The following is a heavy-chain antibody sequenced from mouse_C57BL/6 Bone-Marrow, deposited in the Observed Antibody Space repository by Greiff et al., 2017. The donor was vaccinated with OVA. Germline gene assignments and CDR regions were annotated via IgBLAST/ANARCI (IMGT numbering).Heavy chain of an antibody. CDR3: TRGAGTWFAY. V-gene: IGHV1-15*01. CDR1: GYTFTDYE. D-gene: IGHD3-3*01. J-gene: IGHJ3*01. Sequence: VKLMESGAELVRPGASVTLSCKASGYTFTDYEMHWVKQTPVHGLEWIGAIDPETGGTAYNQKFKGKAILTADKSSSTAYMELRSLTSEDSAVYYCTRGAGTWFAYWGQGTLGTVSA. CDR2: IDPETGGT.